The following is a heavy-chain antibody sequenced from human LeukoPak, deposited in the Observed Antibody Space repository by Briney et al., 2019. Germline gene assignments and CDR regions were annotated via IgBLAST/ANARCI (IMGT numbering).Heavy chain of an antibody. V-gene: IGHV4-4*07. CDR2: IYGSGGS. CDR1: GDSFSNYY. Sequence: SETLSLTCNVSGDSFSNYYWSCIRQPAGRGLEWIGRIYGSGGSNYNPSLKSRVSISVDKSKNRFSLNLTSVTAADTAVYYCAREAETYSSGFYYDQWGQGTLVTVSS. J-gene: IGHJ4*02. CDR3: AREAETYSSGFYYDQ. D-gene: IGHD5-18*01.